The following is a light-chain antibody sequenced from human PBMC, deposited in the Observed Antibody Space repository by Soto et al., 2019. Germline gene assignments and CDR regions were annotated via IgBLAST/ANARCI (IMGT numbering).Light chain of an antibody. CDR1: SSDVGSYNL. Sequence: QSALTLPASVSGSPGQSITISCTGTSSDVGSYNLVSWYQQHPGKAPKLIIYEDSKRPSGVSNRFSGSKSGNTASLTISGLQAEDEADYYCCSYAGSGTYVFGTGNKVTDL. CDR2: EDS. J-gene: IGLJ1*01. CDR3: CSYAGSGTYV. V-gene: IGLV2-23*01.